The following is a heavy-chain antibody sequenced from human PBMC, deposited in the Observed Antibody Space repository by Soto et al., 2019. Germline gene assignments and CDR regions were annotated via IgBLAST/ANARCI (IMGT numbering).Heavy chain of an antibody. J-gene: IGHJ3*01. CDR2: ISSDGSST. D-gene: IGHD4-17*01. CDR1: GFIFNNYW. V-gene: IGHV3-74*01. Sequence: EVQLVESGGGLVQPGGSLRLSCAASGFIFNNYWMHWVRQAPEKGLVWVSRISSDGSSTSYADSVKGRCTISRDNAKSTLYLQMNSLRAEDTAVYYCAKADGDWDAFDVWGQGTMVTVSS. CDR3: AKADGDWDAFDV.